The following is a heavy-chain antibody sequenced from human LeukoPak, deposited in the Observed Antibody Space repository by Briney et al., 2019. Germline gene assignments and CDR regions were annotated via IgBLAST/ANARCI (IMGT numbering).Heavy chain of an antibody. Sequence: ASVKVSCKASGYTFTSYGISWVRQAPGQGLEWMGWINPNSGGTNYAQKFQGRVTMTRDTSISTAYMELSRLRSDDTAVYYCARVSRIAVAGTGRIDAFDIWGQGTMVTVSS. CDR2: INPNSGGT. CDR1: GYTFTSYG. D-gene: IGHD6-19*01. V-gene: IGHV1-2*02. J-gene: IGHJ3*02. CDR3: ARVSRIAVAGTGRIDAFDI.